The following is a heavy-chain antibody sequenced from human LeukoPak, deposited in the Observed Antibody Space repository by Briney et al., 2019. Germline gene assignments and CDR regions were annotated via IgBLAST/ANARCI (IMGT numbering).Heavy chain of an antibody. J-gene: IGHJ4*02. CDR1: GGSISSYY. V-gene: IGHV4-59*08. Sequence: SETLSLTCTVSGGSISSYYWSWIRQPPGKGLEWIGYIYYSGSTNYNPSLKSQVTISVDTSKNQFSLKLSSVTAADTAVYYCARQDRTSSGWYRDFDYWGQGTLVTVSS. CDR3: ARQDRTSSGWYRDFDY. D-gene: IGHD6-19*01. CDR2: IYYSGST.